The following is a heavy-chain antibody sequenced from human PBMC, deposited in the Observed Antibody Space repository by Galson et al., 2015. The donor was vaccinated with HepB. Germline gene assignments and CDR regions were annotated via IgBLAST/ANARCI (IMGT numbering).Heavy chain of an antibody. CDR1: GFTFSSYW. Sequence: SLRLSCAASGFTFSSYWMSWVRQAPGKGLEWVANIKQDGSEKYYVDSVKGRFTISRYNAKNSLYLQMNSLIAEDTAVYYCARDWAATVDYWFPGLDYWGQGTLVTVSS. D-gene: IGHD2-15*01. CDR3: ARDWAATVDYWFPGLDY. V-gene: IGHV3-7*03. J-gene: IGHJ4*02. CDR2: IKQDGSEK.